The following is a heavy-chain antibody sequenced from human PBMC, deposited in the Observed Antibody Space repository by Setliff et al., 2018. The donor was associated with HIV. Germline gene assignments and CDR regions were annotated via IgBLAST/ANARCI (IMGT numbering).Heavy chain of an antibody. J-gene: IGHJ6*03. CDR1: GLTFSSHS. V-gene: IGHV3-21*01. CDR2: ISSDGDYV. CDR3: ARDRVELFWDGELNYMDV. D-gene: IGHD3-10*01. Sequence: EGSLRLSCATSGLTFSSHSMNWVRQAPGKGLEWVSSISSDGDYVYYADSVKGRFTISRDSAKNSMYLQINSLRAEYTAVYYCARDRVELFWDGELNYMDVWGKGTAVTVSS.